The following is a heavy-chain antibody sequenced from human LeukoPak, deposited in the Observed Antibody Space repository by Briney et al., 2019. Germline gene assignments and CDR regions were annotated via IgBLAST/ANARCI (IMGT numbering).Heavy chain of an antibody. CDR3: ARGLRDRYGMDV. CDR1: GFTFDTYW. J-gene: IGHJ6*02. V-gene: IGHV3-74*01. CDR2: IHRDGNNI. Sequence: GGSLRLSCVASGFTFDTYWTHWVRQAPGKGLVWVSRIHRDGNNINYADFVQGRFTVSRDNAKNTLYLQMHSLRVEDTAMYYCARGLRDRYGMDVWGQGTTVTVSS.